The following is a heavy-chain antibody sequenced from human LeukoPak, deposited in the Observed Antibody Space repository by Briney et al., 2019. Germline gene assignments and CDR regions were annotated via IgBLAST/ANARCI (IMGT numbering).Heavy chain of an antibody. V-gene: IGHV3-15*01. CDR3: TTSSDYEGLFDY. D-gene: IGHD5-12*01. CDR1: GFTFSNVW. Sequence: GGSLRLSCAASGFTFSNVWMSWVRQAPGKGLEWVGRIKSITDGGTEDYAAPVRGRLTISRDDSKNTLYLQMNSLKTEDTAVYYCTTSSDYEGLFDYWGQGTLVTVSS. J-gene: IGHJ4*02. CDR2: IKSITDGGTE.